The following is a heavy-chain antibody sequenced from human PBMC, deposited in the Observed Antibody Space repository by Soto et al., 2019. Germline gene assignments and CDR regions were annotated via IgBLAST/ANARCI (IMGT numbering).Heavy chain of an antibody. CDR2: MNPNSGNT. CDR3: AKADRDSVWLPLF. D-gene: IGHD6-19*01. J-gene: IGHJ4*02. V-gene: IGHV1-8*01. Sequence: ASVKVSCKASGYTFTSYDINWVRQATGQGLEWMGWMNPNSGNTGYAQKFQGRVTMTRNTSISTAYMELNSLRAEDTAVYYCAKADRDSVWLPLFWGQGTLVTVSS. CDR1: GYTFTSYD.